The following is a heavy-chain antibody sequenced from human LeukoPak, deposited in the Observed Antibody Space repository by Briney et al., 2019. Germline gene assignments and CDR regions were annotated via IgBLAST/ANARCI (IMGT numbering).Heavy chain of an antibody. CDR3: ARGICGGDCYSEYFQH. CDR2: INPNSGGT. D-gene: IGHD2-21*02. CDR1: GYTFTGYY. J-gene: IGHJ1*01. Sequence: ASVKVSCKASGYTFTGYYMHWVRQAPGQGLEWMGWINPNSGGTNYAQKFQGRVTMTRDTSISTAYMELSRLRSDDTAVYYCARGICGGDCYSEYFQHWGQGTLVTVSS. V-gene: IGHV1-2*02.